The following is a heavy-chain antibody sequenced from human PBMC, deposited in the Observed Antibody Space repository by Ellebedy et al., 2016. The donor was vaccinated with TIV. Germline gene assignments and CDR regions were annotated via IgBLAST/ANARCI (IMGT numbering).Heavy chain of an antibody. D-gene: IGHD2-2*01. CDR1: GGTFASDV. Sequence: ASVKVSCKASGGTFASDVFTWVRQAPGQGLEWMGGIIPVFGTTTSAQKFQGRVTITAETSTSTVYMGLTSLKSEDTAVYSCERGLVPAATFYDHYGFDVWGQGTTVAVSS. J-gene: IGHJ6*02. V-gene: IGHV1-69*06. CDR2: IIPVFGTT. CDR3: ERGLVPAATFYDHYGFDV.